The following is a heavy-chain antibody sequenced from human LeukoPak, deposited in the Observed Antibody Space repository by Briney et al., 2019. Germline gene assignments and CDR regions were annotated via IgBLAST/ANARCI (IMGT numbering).Heavy chain of an antibody. V-gene: IGHV4-59*01. Sequence: PSETLSLTCSVSDDSITMYYWTWIRQPPGKGLEWIGYVDHTGSTNFNLSLNARVSISRGTTKNLFSLRLRSVTAADTAVYFCARGRVSSSTWYSTYYYYFYMDVWGKGTTVTVSS. D-gene: IGHD1-1*01. CDR1: DDSITMYY. CDR3: ARGRVSSSTWYSTYYYYFYMDV. J-gene: IGHJ6*03. CDR2: VDHTGST.